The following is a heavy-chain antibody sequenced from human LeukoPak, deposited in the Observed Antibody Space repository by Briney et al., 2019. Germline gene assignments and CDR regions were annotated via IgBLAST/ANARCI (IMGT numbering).Heavy chain of an antibody. D-gene: IGHD7-27*01. J-gene: IGHJ3*01. V-gene: IGHV1-2*02. CDR3: AREAGDNTYNV. CDR1: RYTFTDYY. CDR2: INPKSGET. Sequence: ASVKVSCKASRYTFTDYYMHWVRRAPGQGLEWMGWINPKSGETRYEQNFQGRVTMTRDTSITTAYMELSRLRSDDTAVYYCAREAGDNTYNVWGQGTMVTVSS.